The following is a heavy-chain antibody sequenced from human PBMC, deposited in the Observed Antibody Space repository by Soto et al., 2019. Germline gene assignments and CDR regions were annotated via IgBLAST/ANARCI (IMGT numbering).Heavy chain of an antibody. CDR3: AREYSNSPEAFDI. CDR2: IYNSGRT. D-gene: IGHD1-26*01. Sequence: SETLSLTCTVSCGSVNSDYYYWTWTRQPPGKGLEWIGYIYNSGRTNYNPSLKSRVSISMDTSRNQFSLKLTSVTAADTAVFYCAREYSNSPEAFDIWGQGSLVTVSS. CDR1: CGSVNSDYYY. V-gene: IGHV4-61*01. J-gene: IGHJ4*02.